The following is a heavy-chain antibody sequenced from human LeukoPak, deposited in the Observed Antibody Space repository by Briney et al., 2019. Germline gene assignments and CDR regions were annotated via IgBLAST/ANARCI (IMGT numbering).Heavy chain of an antibody. D-gene: IGHD1-26*01. V-gene: IGHV1-46*01. CDR3: AREGGSSYPIDY. Sequence: TSVKVSCKASGYTFTSYYMHWVRQAPGQGLEWMGIVNPSGGSTSYAQKFQGRVTMTRDTSTSTVYMELSSLRSEDTAVYYCAREGGSSYPIDYWGQGTLVTVSS. CDR2: VNPSGGST. CDR1: GYTFTSYY. J-gene: IGHJ4*02.